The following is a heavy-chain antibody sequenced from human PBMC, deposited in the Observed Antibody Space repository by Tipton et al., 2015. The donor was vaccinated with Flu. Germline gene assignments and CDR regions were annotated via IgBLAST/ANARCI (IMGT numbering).Heavy chain of an antibody. V-gene: IGHV4-34*01. CDR3: ARRDFSNYVSDPKNWFDP. CDR2: IHRYGTT. J-gene: IGHJ5*02. D-gene: IGHD4-11*01. Sequence: TLSLTCAVYGGSFSGHYWSWIRRPPGKGLEWIATIHRYGTTYYNPSLKSRVTISIDTSKNQFSLEMRSVTAADMAVYYCARRDFSNYVSDPKNWFDPWGQGTLVTVSS. CDR1: GGSFSGHY.